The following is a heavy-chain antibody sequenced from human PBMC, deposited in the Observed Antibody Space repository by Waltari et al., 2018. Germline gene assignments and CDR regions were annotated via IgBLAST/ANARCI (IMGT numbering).Heavy chain of an antibody. CDR3: AREATGVGFDF. Sequence: EVQLVESGGGLVQPGRSLRLSCAASGFPFDDYAMHWVRQAPGKGLEWVSGISWNSGSIGYADSVKGRFTISRDNAKNSVYLQMNSLRAEDTAVYHCAREATGVGFDFWGQGTMVTVSS. CDR2: ISWNSGSI. CDR1: GFPFDDYA. V-gene: IGHV3-9*01. J-gene: IGHJ3*01. D-gene: IGHD3-16*01.